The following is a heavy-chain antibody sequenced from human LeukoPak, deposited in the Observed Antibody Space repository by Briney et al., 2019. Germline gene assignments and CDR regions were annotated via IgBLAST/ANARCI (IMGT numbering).Heavy chain of an antibody. CDR2: INHSGST. J-gene: IGHJ5*02. D-gene: IGHD6-13*01. Sequence: SETLSLTCAVYVGSFSGYYWSWIRQPPGKGLEWIGEINHSGSTNYNPSLKSRVTISVDTSKNQFSLKLSSVTAADTAVYYCARAPHYSSGWYASNWSDPCGQGTLVTVSS. CDR1: VGSFSGYY. CDR3: ARAPHYSSGWYASNWSDP. V-gene: IGHV4-34*01.